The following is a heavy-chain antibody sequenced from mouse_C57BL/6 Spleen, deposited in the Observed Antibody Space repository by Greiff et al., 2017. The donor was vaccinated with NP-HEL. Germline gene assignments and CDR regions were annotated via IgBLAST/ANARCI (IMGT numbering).Heavy chain of an antibody. CDR2: ISYSGST. CDR3: ARGPIYYGYEGYFDY. D-gene: IGHD2-2*01. J-gene: IGHJ2*01. Sequence: EVKVEESGPGMVKPSQSLSLTCTVTGYSITSGYDWHWIRHFPGNKLEWMGYISYSGSTNYNPSLKSRISITHDTSKNHFFLKLNSVTTEDTATYYCARGPIYYGYEGYFDYWGQGTTLTVSS. CDR1: GYSITSGYD. V-gene: IGHV3-1*01.